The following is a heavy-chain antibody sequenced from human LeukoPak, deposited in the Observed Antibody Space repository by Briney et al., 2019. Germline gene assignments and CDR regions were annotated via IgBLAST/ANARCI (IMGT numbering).Heavy chain of an antibody. CDR1: GDSISGSIYY. D-gene: IGHD4-17*01. CDR3: ARGATVTHYYYYYGMDV. V-gene: IGHV4-39*07. J-gene: IGHJ6*02. Sequence: SETLSLTCTVSGDSISGSIYYWGRIRQPPGKGVEWIGSIYYSGSTNYNPSLESRVTMSVDTSKNQFSLKLSSVTAADTAVYYCARGATVTHYYYYYGMDVWGQGTTVTVSS. CDR2: IYYSGST.